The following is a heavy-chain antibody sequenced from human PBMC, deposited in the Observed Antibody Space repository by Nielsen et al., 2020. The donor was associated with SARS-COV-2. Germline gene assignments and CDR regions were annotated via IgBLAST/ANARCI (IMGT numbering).Heavy chain of an antibody. J-gene: IGHJ4*02. CDR3: ARWDYATASIDY. V-gene: IGHV1-46*01. CDR1: GYTFTRYH. D-gene: IGHD4-17*01. Sequence: ASVKVSCKASGYTFTRYHILWVRQAPGQGLESMGIISPSGGGTTYAQNFQGRVTMTRDTSMSTIYMELNSLRSEDTAVYYCARWDYATASIDYWGQGTLVTVSS. CDR2: ISPSGGGT.